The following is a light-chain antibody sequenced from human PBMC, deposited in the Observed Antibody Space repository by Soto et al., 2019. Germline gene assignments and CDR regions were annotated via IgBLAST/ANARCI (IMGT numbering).Light chain of an antibody. Sequence: QLVLTQPASVSGSPGQSITISCTGSSSDVGGYNYVSWYQQHPGKAPKVMIYDVSNRPSGVSNRFSGSKSGKTASLTISGLQAEDEADYYCSSYTSSNTRVVFGGGTKLTVL. V-gene: IGLV2-14*01. CDR2: DVS. CDR1: SSDVGGYNY. CDR3: SSYTSSNTRVV. J-gene: IGLJ2*01.